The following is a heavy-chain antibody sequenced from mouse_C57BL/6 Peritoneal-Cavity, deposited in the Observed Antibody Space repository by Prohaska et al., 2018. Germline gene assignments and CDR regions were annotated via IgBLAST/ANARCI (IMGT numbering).Heavy chain of an antibody. CDR3: ARTLFAY. CDR1: GYTFTDYY. V-gene: IGHV1-26*01. J-gene: IGHJ3*01. Sequence: LKISCKASGYTFTDYYMNWVKQSHGKSLEWIGDINPNNGGTSYNQKCKGKAALSVDKSSSTGYMERRSLTSEESAGYYCARTLFAYWGQGTLVTVSA. CDR2: INPNNGGT.